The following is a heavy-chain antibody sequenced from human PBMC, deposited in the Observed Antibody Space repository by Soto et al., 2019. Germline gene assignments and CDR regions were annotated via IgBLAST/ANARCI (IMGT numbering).Heavy chain of an antibody. Sequence: PSATLSLTCTVSGGSISSYYWSWIRQPPGKGLEWIGYIYYSGSTNYNPSLKSRVTISVDTSKNQFSLKLSSVTAADTAVYYCARGVGKSRPFDYWGQGTLVTVSS. J-gene: IGHJ4*02. D-gene: IGHD2-15*01. CDR3: ARGVGKSRPFDY. V-gene: IGHV4-59*01. CDR1: GGSISSYY. CDR2: IYYSGST.